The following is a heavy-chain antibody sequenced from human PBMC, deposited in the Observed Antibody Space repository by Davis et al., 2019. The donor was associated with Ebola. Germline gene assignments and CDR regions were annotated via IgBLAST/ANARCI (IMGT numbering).Heavy chain of an antibody. CDR2: INPSGGST. CDR3: GAFGSGSADY. CDR1: GYTFTSYY. D-gene: IGHD3-10*01. Sequence: ASVKVSCKASGYTFTSYYMHWVRQAPGQGLEWMGIINPSGGSTSYAQKFQGRVTMTRDTSTSTAYMELSSLRSEDTAVYYCGAFGSGSADYWGQGTLVTVSS. J-gene: IGHJ4*02. V-gene: IGHV1-46*01.